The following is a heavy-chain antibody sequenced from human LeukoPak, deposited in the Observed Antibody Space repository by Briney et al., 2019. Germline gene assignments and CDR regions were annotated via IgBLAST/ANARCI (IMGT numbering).Heavy chain of an antibody. Sequence: SQTLSLTCDISGDSVSSNSVAWNWIRQSPSRGLEWLGRTYFQSKWYNDYAISVKSRITINPETSKNQFSLQLNSVTRDDTAAYYCARWSHSSHFFDYWGQGTLVTVSS. CDR2: TYFQSKWYN. V-gene: IGHV6-1*01. J-gene: IGHJ4*02. CDR1: GDSVSSNSVA. CDR3: ARWSHSSHFFDY. D-gene: IGHD6-13*01.